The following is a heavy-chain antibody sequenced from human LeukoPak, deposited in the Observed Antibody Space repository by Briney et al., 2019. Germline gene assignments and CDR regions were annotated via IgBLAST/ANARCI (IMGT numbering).Heavy chain of an antibody. D-gene: IGHD5-18*01. CDR1: GFTFSSYA. V-gene: IGHV3-30*04. CDR3: ARDGYTAMVTGAFDI. CDR2: ISYDGSNK. J-gene: IGHJ3*02. Sequence: GGSLRLSCAASGFTFSSYAMHWVRQAPGKGLEWVAVISYDGSNKYYADSVKGRFTISRDNSKNTLYLQMNSLRAEDTAVYYCARDGYTAMVTGAFDIWAKGQWSPSLQ.